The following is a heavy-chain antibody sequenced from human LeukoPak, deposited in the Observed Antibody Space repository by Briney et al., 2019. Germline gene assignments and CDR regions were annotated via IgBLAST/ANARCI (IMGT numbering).Heavy chain of an antibody. CDR3: ARVYYYGSGRPRPFDP. Sequence: GASVKVSCKASGYTFTGYYMHWVRQAPGQGLEWMGWINPNSGGTNYAQKFQGRVTMTRDTSISTAYMELSRLRSDDTAVYYCARVYYYGSGRPRPFDPWGQGTLVTVSS. J-gene: IGHJ5*02. D-gene: IGHD3-10*01. V-gene: IGHV1-2*02. CDR1: GYTFTGYY. CDR2: INPNSGGT.